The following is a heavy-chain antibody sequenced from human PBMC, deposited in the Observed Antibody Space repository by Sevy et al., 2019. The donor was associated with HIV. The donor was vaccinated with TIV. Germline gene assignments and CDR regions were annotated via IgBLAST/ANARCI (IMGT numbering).Heavy chain of an antibody. CDR2: IYYSGAT. CDR1: GGSISSNNYY. V-gene: IGHV4-39*02. J-gene: IGHJ6*02. CDR3: ARDLYDFGNARGFRYYYYAMDV. D-gene: IGHD3-3*01. Sequence: SETLSLTCTVSGGSISSNNYYWGWIRQPPGKGLEWIGSIYYSGATYYNPALKSRVTISVDTSKKQFSLKLRSVTAADTALYYCARDLYDFGNARGFRYYYYAMDVWGQGTTVTVSS.